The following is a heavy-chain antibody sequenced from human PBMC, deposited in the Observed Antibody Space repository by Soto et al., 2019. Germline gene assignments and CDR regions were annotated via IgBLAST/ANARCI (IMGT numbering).Heavy chain of an antibody. CDR1: GFTFSSYA. CDR3: ARDPLNGVATQYYYYYYGMDV. CDR2: ISYDGSNK. J-gene: IGHJ6*02. D-gene: IGHD5-12*01. Sequence: QVQLVESGGGVVQPGRSLRLSCAASGFTFSSYAMHWVRQAPGKGLEWVAVISYDGSNKYYADSVKGRFTISRDNSKNTLYLQMNSLRAEDTAVYYCARDPLNGVATQYYYYYYGMDVWGQGTTVTVSS. V-gene: IGHV3-30-3*01.